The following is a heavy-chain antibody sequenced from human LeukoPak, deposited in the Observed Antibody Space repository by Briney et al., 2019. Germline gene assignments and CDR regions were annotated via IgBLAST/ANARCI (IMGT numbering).Heavy chain of an antibody. CDR1: GGSFSGYY. CDR2: INHSGST. D-gene: IGHD3-22*01. Sequence: KPSETLSLTFAVYGGSFSGYYWSWIRQPPGKRLEWIGEINHSGSTNYSPSLKSRVTRSVDTHKNQFSRKLSSVTAEEKAVYYCARGRNYYDSSGYYQELDYGGQGTLVTVSS. J-gene: IGHJ4*02. V-gene: IGHV4-34*01. CDR3: ARGRNYYDSSGYYQELDY.